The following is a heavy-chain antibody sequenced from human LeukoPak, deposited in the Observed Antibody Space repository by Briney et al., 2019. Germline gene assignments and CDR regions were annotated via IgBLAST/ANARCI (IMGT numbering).Heavy chain of an antibody. V-gene: IGHV3-7*01. D-gene: IGHD3-3*01. CDR3: ASSITIFGVVYSDAFDI. CDR1: GFTFSGYS. Sequence: GGSLRLSCAASGFTFSGYSMNWVRQAPGKGLEWVANIKQDGSEKYYVDSVKGRFTISRDNAKNSLYLQMNSLRAEDTAVYYCASSITIFGVVYSDAFDIWGQGTMVTVSS. CDR2: IKQDGSEK. J-gene: IGHJ3*02.